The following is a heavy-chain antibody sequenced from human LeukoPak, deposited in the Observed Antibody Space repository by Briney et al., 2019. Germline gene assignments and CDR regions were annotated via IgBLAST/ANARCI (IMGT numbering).Heavy chain of an antibody. Sequence: GGSLRLSCAASGFTFSSYAMSWVRQAPGKGLEWVSAISGSGGSTYYADSVKGRFTISRDDSKNTLYLLINSLRAEDTALYFCAKGTKAYTSSWYFWGQGTLVTVSS. D-gene: IGHD6-13*01. CDR2: ISGSGGST. CDR1: GFTFSSYA. J-gene: IGHJ4*02. CDR3: AKGTKAYTSSWYF. V-gene: IGHV3-23*01.